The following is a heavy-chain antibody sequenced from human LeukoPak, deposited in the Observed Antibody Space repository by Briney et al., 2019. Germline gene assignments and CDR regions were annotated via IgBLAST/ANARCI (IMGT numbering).Heavy chain of an antibody. CDR2: MNPNSGNT. J-gene: IGHJ6*02. CDR3: AREGDYYYGMDV. CDR1: RYTFTSYD. Sequence: ASVKVSCKASRYTFTSYDINWVRQATGQGLEWMGWMNPNSGNTGYAQKFQGRVTMTRNTSISTAYMELSRLRSDDTAVYYCAREGDYYYGMDVWGQGTTVTVSS. V-gene: IGHV1-8*01.